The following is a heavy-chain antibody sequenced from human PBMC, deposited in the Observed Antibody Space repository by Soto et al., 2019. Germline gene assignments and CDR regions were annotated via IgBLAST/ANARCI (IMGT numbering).Heavy chain of an antibody. Sequence: QVQLQESGPGLVKPSETLSLTCTVSGGSINRYYWSWIRQPAGKGVEWIGRIYSGGSTNYNPSLKSRLTVSVDTSKNQFALKLTSVTDADTAVYYCARGPGGFGDFSLDYWGQGTLVTVSS. CDR1: GGSINRYY. D-gene: IGHD3-10*01. J-gene: IGHJ4*02. CDR3: ARGPGGFGDFSLDY. V-gene: IGHV4-4*07. CDR2: IYSGGST.